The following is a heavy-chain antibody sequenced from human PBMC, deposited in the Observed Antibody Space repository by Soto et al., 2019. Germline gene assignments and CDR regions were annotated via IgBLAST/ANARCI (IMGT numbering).Heavy chain of an antibody. CDR2: IYYSGST. CDR1: GGSISSYY. D-gene: IGHD3-22*01. Sequence: SETLSLTCTVSGGSISSYYWSWIRQPPGKGLEWIGYIYYSGSTNYNPSLKSRVTISVDTSKNQFSLKLSSVTAADTAVYYCARHYYDSSGYPTQPFDYWGQGTLVT. V-gene: IGHV4-59*08. CDR3: ARHYYDSSGYPTQPFDY. J-gene: IGHJ4*02.